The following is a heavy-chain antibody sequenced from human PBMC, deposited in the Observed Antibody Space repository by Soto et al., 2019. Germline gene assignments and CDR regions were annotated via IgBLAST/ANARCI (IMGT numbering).Heavy chain of an antibody. Sequence: QVQLVESGGDVVQPGRSLRLSCVASGFTFSNYGMHWVRQAPGKGLEWVAVISYDGSNQYYADSVKGRCTISRDNSKNTLYLEMNSLRAEDTAVYSCASNRVNWLSNYIYYYGMAVCGQGTTVTVSS. D-gene: IGHD1-1*01. CDR2: ISYDGSNQ. CDR3: ASNRVNWLSNYIYYYGMAV. J-gene: IGHJ6*02. CDR1: GFTFSNYG. V-gene: IGHV3-30*03.